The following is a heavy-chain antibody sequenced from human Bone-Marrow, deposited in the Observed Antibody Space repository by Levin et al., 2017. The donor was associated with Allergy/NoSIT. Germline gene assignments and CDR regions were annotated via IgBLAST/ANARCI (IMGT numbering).Heavy chain of an antibody. CDR1: GYTFTGYY. CDR3: ARGVGGYYYGSGSSLDYYGMDV. Sequence: GESLKISCKASGYTFTGYYMHWVRQAPGQGLEWMGWINPNSGGTNYAQKFQGWVTMTRDTSISTAYMELSRLRSDDTAVYYCARGVGGYYYGSGSSLDYYGMDVWGQGTTVTVSS. D-gene: IGHD3-10*01. J-gene: IGHJ6*02. CDR2: INPNSGGT. V-gene: IGHV1-2*04.